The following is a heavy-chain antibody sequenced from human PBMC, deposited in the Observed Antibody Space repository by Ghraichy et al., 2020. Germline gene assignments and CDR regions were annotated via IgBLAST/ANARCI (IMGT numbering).Heavy chain of an antibody. D-gene: IGHD5-12*01. CDR1: GFTFSSYS. CDR3: ARDGRGYSGFDPDY. Sequence: LSLTCAASGFTFSSYSMNWVRQTPGKGLEWLSYISGSSNTIYYADSVKGRFTISRDNAKNSLYLQMNSLRDEDTALYYCARDGRGYSGFDPDYWGQGTLVPVSS. J-gene: IGHJ4*02. CDR2: ISGSSNTI. V-gene: IGHV3-48*02.